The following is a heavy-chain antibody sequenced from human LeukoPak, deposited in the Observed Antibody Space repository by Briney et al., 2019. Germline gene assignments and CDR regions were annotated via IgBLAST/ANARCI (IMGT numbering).Heavy chain of an antibody. D-gene: IGHD5-12*01. V-gene: IGHV3-74*01. CDR3: APARGGYDLNY. CDR1: GSTFSSYW. CDR2: INSDGSST. Sequence: GGSLRLSCAASGSTFSSYWMHWVRQAPGKGLVWVSRINSDGSSTSYADSVKGRFTISRDNAKNTLYLQMNSLRAEDTAVYYCAPARGGYDLNYWGQGTLVTVSS. J-gene: IGHJ4*02.